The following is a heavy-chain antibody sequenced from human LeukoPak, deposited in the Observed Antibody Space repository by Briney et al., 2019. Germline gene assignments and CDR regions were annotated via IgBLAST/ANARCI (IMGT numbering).Heavy chain of an antibody. D-gene: IGHD4-17*01. CDR1: GFTFSSHA. V-gene: IGHV3-23*01. CDR2: ISISGDRT. J-gene: IGHJ4*02. Sequence: GGSLRLPCAASGFTFSSHAMTWVRQAPGKGLEWVSAISISGDRTYYAHSVKGRFTISRDNSKNTVYLQMNSLRAEDTAVYYCANEIRPNDYWGQGTLVTVSS. CDR3: ANEIRPNDY.